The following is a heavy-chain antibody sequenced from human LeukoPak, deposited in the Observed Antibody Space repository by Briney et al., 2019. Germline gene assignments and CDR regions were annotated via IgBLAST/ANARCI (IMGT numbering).Heavy chain of an antibody. CDR3: ARSLGGYGPFYY. Sequence: PGGSLRLSCAASGFTFSSYGMHWVRQAPGKGLVWVGVIWYDGSNEYYADSVKGRFTISRDNSKNTLYLQMNSLRAEDTAVYYCARSLGGYGPFYYWGQGTLVTVSS. D-gene: IGHD3-16*01. V-gene: IGHV3-33*01. CDR1: GFTFSSYG. CDR2: IWYDGSNE. J-gene: IGHJ4*02.